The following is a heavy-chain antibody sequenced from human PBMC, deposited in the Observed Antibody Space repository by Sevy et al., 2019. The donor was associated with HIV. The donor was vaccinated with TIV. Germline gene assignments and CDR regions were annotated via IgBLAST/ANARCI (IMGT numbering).Heavy chain of an antibody. Sequence: GGSLRLSCAASGFSFSSYGIHWVRQAPGKGLEWVAVIWYDGSNKNYADSVKGRFTISRDNSKHTLSLRMNSLRAEDTAMYYCAREGGRRDIVLVPAALDYWGQGTLVTVSS. CDR3: AREGGRRDIVLVPAALDY. V-gene: IGHV3-33*01. D-gene: IGHD2-2*01. CDR2: IWYDGSNK. J-gene: IGHJ4*02. CDR1: GFSFSSYG.